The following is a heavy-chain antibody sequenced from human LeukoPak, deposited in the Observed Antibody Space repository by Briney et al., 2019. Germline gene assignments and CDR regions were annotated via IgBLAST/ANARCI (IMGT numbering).Heavy chain of an antibody. V-gene: IGHV3-64*01. CDR3: ARKGWYSDL. Sequence: GGSLRLSCAASGFTFSRYAMHWVRQAPGKGLEYVSAISSNGGSTYYANSVKGRFTISRDNSKNTLYLQMGSLRAEDMAVYYCARKGWYSDLWGRGTLVSVSS. CDR1: GFTFSRYA. J-gene: IGHJ2*01. CDR2: ISSNGGST.